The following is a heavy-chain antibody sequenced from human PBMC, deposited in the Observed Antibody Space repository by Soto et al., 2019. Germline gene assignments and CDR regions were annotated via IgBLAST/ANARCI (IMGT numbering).Heavy chain of an antibody. Sequence: QVQLVQSGGEVKKPGASVKVSCKASGYTFTSYGISWVRQAPGQGLEWMGRISAYNGNTNYAQKLQGRVTMTTATSTSTAYMEPRSLRSDDTSVYYCASVVGALGHWFDPWGQGTLVTVSS. CDR1: GYTFTSYG. J-gene: IGHJ5*02. V-gene: IGHV1-18*01. D-gene: IGHD2-15*01. CDR3: ASVVGALGHWFDP. CDR2: ISAYNGNT.